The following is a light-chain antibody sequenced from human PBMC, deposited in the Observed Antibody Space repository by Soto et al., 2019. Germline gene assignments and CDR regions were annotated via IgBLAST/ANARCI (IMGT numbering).Light chain of an antibody. CDR3: QQYGSSPPRT. CDR2: GAS. Sequence: EIVLTQSPGTLSLSPGERATLSCRASQSVSSSYLAWYQQKPGQAPRLLIYGASSRPTGIPDRFSGSGSETDFTLTISRLEPEDFAVYYCQQYGSSPPRTFGQGTKVEIK. V-gene: IGKV3-20*01. CDR1: QSVSSSY. J-gene: IGKJ1*01.